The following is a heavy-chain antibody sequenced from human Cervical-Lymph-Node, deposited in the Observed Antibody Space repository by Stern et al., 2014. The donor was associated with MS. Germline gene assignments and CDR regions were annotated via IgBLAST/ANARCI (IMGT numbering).Heavy chain of an antibody. J-gene: IGHJ4*02. D-gene: IGHD3-16*02. CDR1: GFTFGDCA. Sequence: EVHLVESGGGSVQPGGSLRISCAGSGFTFGDCALHWVRPAPGKGLEWVSGISWNSNNIGYADSVRGRFTISRDNAKNSLYLQMNGLRPEDTALYYCAKDISERHYYFDSWGEGTLVTVSS. V-gene: IGHV3-9*01. CDR2: ISWNSNNI. CDR3: AKDISERHYYFDS.